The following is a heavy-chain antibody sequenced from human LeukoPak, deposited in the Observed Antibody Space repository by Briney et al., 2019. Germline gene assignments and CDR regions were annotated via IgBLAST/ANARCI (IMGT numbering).Heavy chain of an antibody. CDR2: IYHSGTT. CDR1: GDSLSSGVYY. V-gene: IGHV4-30-2*01. J-gene: IGHJ4*02. Sequence: SETLSLTCTVSGDSLSSGVYYWSWLRQPPGKGLEWIGYIYHSGTTYYNPSLQSRVTISVDRSRNQFSLRLNSVTAADTAVYYCARRGYSGYGRFDYWGQGTLVTVSS. D-gene: IGHD5-12*01. CDR3: ARRGYSGYGRFDY.